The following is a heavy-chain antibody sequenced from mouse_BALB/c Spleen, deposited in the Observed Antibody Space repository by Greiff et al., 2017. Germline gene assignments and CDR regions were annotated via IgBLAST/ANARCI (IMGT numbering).Heavy chain of an antibody. CDR2: ISYDGSN. J-gene: IGHJ4*01. CDR3: ALTTAGDAMDY. V-gene: IGHV3-6*02. D-gene: IGHD1-2*01. Sequence: EVKLVESGPGLVKPSQSLSLTCSVTGYSITSGYYWNWIRQFPGNKLEWMGYISYDGSNNYNPSLKNRISITRDTSKNQFFLKLNSVTTEDTATYYCALTTAGDAMDYWGQGTSVTVSS. CDR1: GYSITSGYY.